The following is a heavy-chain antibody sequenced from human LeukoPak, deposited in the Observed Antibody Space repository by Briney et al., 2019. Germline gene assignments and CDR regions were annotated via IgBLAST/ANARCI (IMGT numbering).Heavy chain of an antibody. CDR2: INHSGST. V-gene: IGHV4-34*01. J-gene: IGHJ4*02. CDR1: GGSFSGYY. Sequence: SETLSLTCAVYGGSFSGYYWSWIRQPPGNGLQWIGEINHSGSTNYNPSLKSRVTISVDTSKNQFSLKLSSVTAADTAVYYCAREEDYYGSGSSNFDYWGQGTLVTVSS. CDR3: AREEDYYGSGSSNFDY. D-gene: IGHD3-10*01.